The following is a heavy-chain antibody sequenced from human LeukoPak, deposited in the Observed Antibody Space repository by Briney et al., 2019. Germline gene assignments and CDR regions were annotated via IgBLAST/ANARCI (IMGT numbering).Heavy chain of an antibody. Sequence: SETLSLTCTVSGGFISDYYCSWIRQPPGKGLEWIGYMFHSGSTYYNPSLKSRVTISVDTSKNQFSLKLSSVTAADTAVYYCARPAAVHPHNWFDPWGQGTLVTVSS. J-gene: IGHJ5*02. CDR2: MFHSGST. CDR3: ARPAAVHPHNWFDP. D-gene: IGHD6-13*01. CDR1: GGFISDYY. V-gene: IGHV4-59*08.